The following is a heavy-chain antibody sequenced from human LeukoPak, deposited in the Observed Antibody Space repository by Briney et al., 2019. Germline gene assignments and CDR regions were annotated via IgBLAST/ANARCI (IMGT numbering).Heavy chain of an antibody. D-gene: IGHD3-10*01. V-gene: IGHV1-8*01. CDR2: MNPNSGNT. Sequence: ASVKVSCKASGYTFTSYDINWARQATGQGLEWMGWMNPNSGNTGYAQKFQGRVTMTRTTSISTAYMELSSLRSEDTAVYYCARETRGFGEFRLFDYWGQGTLVTVSS. CDR3: ARETRGFGEFRLFDY. J-gene: IGHJ4*02. CDR1: GYTFTSYD.